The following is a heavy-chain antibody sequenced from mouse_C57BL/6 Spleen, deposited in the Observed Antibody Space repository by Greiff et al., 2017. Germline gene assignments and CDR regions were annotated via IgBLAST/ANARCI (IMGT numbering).Heavy chain of an antibody. Sequence: VQLQQPGAELVMPGASVKLSCKASGYTFTSYWMHWVKQRPGQGLEWIGEIDPSDSYTNYNQKFKGNSTLTVDKSSSTAYMQLSSLTSEDSAVYYCARSPNYYGSSYFDYWGQGTTLTVSS. CDR1: GYTFTSYW. D-gene: IGHD1-1*01. CDR2: IDPSDSYT. J-gene: IGHJ2*01. CDR3: ARSPNYYGSSYFDY. V-gene: IGHV1-69*01.